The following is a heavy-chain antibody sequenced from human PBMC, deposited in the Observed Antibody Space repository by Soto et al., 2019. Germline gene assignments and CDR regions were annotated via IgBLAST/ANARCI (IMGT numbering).Heavy chain of an antibody. Sequence: ASVKVSCKASGYTFTIYYMHWVRQAPGQGLEWMGIINPSGGSTSYAQKFQGRVTMTRDTSTSTVYMELSSLRSEDTAVYYCARDPSATIFGVVITPYYYYGMDVWGQGTTVTVSS. CDR3: ARDPSATIFGVVITPYYYYGMDV. CDR1: GYTFTIYY. J-gene: IGHJ6*02. V-gene: IGHV1-46*01. CDR2: INPSGGST. D-gene: IGHD3-3*01.